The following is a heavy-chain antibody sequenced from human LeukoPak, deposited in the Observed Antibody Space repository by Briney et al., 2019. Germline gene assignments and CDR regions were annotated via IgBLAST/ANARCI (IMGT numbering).Heavy chain of an antibody. CDR1: GFTISAYW. Sequence: GGSLRLSCAAPGFTISAYWMNWVRQAPGRGLEWVANISPDGSKTMFEDSVKGRFTISRDNAKNSLYLQMNSLRPEDTAVYYCARDRYYYDSSGNAFDIWGQGTMVTVSS. J-gene: IGHJ3*02. V-gene: IGHV3-7*01. CDR2: ISPDGSKT. D-gene: IGHD3-22*01. CDR3: ARDRYYYDSSGNAFDI.